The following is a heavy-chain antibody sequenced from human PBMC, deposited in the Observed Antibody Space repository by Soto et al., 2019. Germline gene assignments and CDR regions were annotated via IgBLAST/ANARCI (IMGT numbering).Heavy chain of an antibody. J-gene: IGHJ6*02. CDR1: GGSISSGGYY. Sequence: KPSETLSLTCTVSGGSISSGGYYWSWIRQPPGKGLEWIGEINHSGSTNYNPSLKSRVTISVDTSKNQFSLKLSSVTAADTAVYYCARLKDYSSSWYGFNYYYGMDVWGQGTTVTVSS. CDR2: INHSGST. V-gene: IGHV4-39*07. CDR3: ARLKDYSSSWYGFNYYYGMDV. D-gene: IGHD6-13*01.